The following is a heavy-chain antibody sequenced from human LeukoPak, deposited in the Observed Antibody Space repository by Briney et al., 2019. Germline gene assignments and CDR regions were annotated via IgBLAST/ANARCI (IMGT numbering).Heavy chain of an antibody. J-gene: IGHJ4*02. CDR2: ISSNGGST. V-gene: IGHV3-64*01. CDR1: GFTLRSYA. CDR3: ARDGSGWAFDY. D-gene: IGHD6-19*01. Sequence: PGGSLRLSCAASGFTLRSYAMHWVRQAPGKGLEYVSAISSNGGSTYYANSVKGRFTISRDNSKNTLYLQMGSLRAEDMAVYYCARDGSGWAFDYWGQGTLVTASS.